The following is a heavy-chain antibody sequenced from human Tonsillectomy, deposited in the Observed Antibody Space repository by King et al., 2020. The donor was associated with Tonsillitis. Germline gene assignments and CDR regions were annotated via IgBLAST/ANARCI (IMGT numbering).Heavy chain of an antibody. D-gene: IGHD4-11*01. V-gene: IGHV3-9*01. J-gene: IGHJ6*02. Sequence: VQLVVSGGGLVQPGRSLRLSCAASGFTFDDYAMHWVRQAPGKGLEWVSGISRNSASIGYADSVKGRFTISRDNAKNSLYLQMNSLRTEDTALYYCATYYHPTVTTSPYNYSYYGMDVWGQGTTVTVSS. CDR1: GFTFDDYA. CDR2: ISRNSASI. CDR3: ATYYHPTVTTSPYNYSYYGMDV.